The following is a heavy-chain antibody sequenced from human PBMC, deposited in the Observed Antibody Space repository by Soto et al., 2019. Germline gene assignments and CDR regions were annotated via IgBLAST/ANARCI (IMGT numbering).Heavy chain of an antibody. CDR1: GSTFATYT. D-gene: IGHD3-3*01. CDR3: AGDPTGPARHYDFWGGYSPVFGHFDS. V-gene: IGHV1-3*04. J-gene: IGHJ4*02. Sequence: QVQLVQSGAEVRKPGASVKVSCRPSGSTFATYTIHWVRQAPGQRLEWMGCINTDNGRTRYSQDFQGRVTLSRDTSARTAYMGRSSLRSEDTAVYFCAGDPTGPARHYDFWGGYSPVFGHFDSWGQGVPVTVSS. CDR2: INTDNGRT.